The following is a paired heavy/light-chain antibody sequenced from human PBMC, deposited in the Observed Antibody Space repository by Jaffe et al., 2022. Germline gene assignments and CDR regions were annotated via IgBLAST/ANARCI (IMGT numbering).Heavy chain of an antibody. Sequence: QVQLQESGPGLVKPSETLSLTCTVSGGSISSYYLSWIRQPPGKGLEWIGYISNSGSTNYNPSLKSRVTVSLDTSKNHFSLKLSSVTAADTAVYFCARGREGTDYKPYYFDYWGQGTLVTVSS. CDR3: ARGREGTDYKPYYFDY. V-gene: IGHV4-59*01. CDR2: ISNSGST. CDR1: GGSISSYY. D-gene: IGHD3-16*01. J-gene: IGHJ4*02.
Light chain of an antibody. CDR3: QQYYNTGT. V-gene: IGKV4-1*01. Sequence: DIVMTQSPDSLAVSLGERATISCKSSQSVLYSSNNKNYLAWYQQKPGQPPKLLIYWASIRESGVPDRFSGSGSGTDFTLTISSLQAEDVAVYYCQQYYNTGTFGQGTKLEIK. CDR2: WAS. J-gene: IGKJ2*01. CDR1: QSVLYSSNNKNY.